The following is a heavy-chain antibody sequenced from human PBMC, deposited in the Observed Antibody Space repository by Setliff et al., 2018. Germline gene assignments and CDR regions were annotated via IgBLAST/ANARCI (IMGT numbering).Heavy chain of an antibody. Sequence: SETLSLTCTVSDGSLSTYYWSWIRQPPGKGLEFIGYVYYSGTANYSPSLRSRLTISVDTSKNQFSLKLRSVTAADTAVYYCARDRSTVIRGVTSFFYYYMDVWGGGTTVTVSS. CDR2: VYYSGTA. V-gene: IGHV4-59*01. J-gene: IGHJ6*03. CDR1: DGSLSTYY. D-gene: IGHD3-10*01. CDR3: ARDRSTVIRGVTSFFYYYMDV.